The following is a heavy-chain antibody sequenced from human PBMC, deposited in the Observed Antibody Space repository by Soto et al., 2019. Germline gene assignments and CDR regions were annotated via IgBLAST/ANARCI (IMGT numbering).Heavy chain of an antibody. CDR2: IYYSGST. J-gene: IGHJ6*02. Sequence: SETLSLTCTVSGGSISSGGYYWSWIRQHPGKGLEWIGYIYYSGSTYYNPSLKSRVTISVDTSKNQFSLKLSSVTAADTAVYYCARDGSGTEDVWGPGTMVTVSS. D-gene: IGHD3-10*01. V-gene: IGHV4-31*02. CDR3: ARDGSGTEDV. CDR1: GGSISSGGYY.